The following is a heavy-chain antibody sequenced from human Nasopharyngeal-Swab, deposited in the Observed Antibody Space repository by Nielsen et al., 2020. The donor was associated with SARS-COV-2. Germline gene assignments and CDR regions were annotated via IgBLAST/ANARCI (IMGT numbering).Heavy chain of an antibody. Sequence: GGSLRLSCTASGFIFGDYAMSWFRRAPGKGLEWVGLIRSRAYGGTTKYAASVNGRFSISRDDSKSIAYLQMNSLKTEDTAVYYCSRAREIYYYDSSGYYFDSWGHGTLVTVSS. CDR1: GFIFGDYA. V-gene: IGHV3-49*03. CDR3: SRAREIYYYDSSGYYFDS. D-gene: IGHD3-22*01. CDR2: IRSRAYGGTT. J-gene: IGHJ4*01.